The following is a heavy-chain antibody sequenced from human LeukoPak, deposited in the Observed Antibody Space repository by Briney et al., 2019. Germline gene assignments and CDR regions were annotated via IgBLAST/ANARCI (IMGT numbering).Heavy chain of an antibody. V-gene: IGHV3-7*04. J-gene: IGHJ4*02. CDR2: IKQDGSEK. Sequence: GGSLRLSCAASGFTLSSYWMSWVRQAPGKGLEWVANIKQDGSEKYYVDSVKGRFTISRDNAKNSLYLQMNSLRAEDTAVYYCTRADGYNRYWGQGTLVTVSS. CDR3: TRADGYNRY. D-gene: IGHD5-24*01. CDR1: GFTLSSYW.